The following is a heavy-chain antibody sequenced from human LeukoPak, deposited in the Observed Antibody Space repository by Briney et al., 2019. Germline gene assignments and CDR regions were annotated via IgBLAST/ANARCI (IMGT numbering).Heavy chain of an antibody. CDR3: ARGWRRYSSSWYPLGY. Sequence: ASVKVSCKASGYTFTSYDINRVRQATGQGLEWMGWMNPNSGNTGYAQKFQGRVTMTRNTSISTAYMELSSLRSEDTAVYYCARGWRRYSSSWYPLGYWGQGTLVTVSS. CDR1: GYTFTSYD. V-gene: IGHV1-8*01. J-gene: IGHJ4*02. CDR2: MNPNSGNT. D-gene: IGHD6-13*01.